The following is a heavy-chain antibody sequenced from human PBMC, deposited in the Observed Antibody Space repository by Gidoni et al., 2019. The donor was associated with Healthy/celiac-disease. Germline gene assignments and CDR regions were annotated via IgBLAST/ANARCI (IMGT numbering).Heavy chain of an antibody. CDR1: GLTFSSSA. J-gene: IGHJ4*02. CDR2: ISGSGGST. V-gene: IGHV3-23*01. Sequence: EVQLLESGGGLVQPGGSLRLSCAASGLTFSSSAMSWVRQAPGKGLEWVSAISGSGGSTYYADSVKGRFTISRDNSKNTLYLQMNSLRAEDTAVYYCAKDRYSNYVASYYYFDYWGQGTLVTVSS. CDR3: AKDRYSNYVASYYYFDY. D-gene: IGHD4-4*01.